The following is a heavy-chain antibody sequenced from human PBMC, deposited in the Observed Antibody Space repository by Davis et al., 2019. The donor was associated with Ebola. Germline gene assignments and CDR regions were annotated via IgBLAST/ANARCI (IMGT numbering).Heavy chain of an antibody. CDR3: ARGFSECSSTSCKYYFDY. CDR2: INHSGST. D-gene: IGHD2-2*01. CDR1: GGSFSGYY. Sequence: PSETLSLTCAVYGGSFSGYYWSWIRQPPGKGLEWIGEINHSGSTNYNPSLKSRVTISVDTSKNQFSLKLSSVTAADTAVYYCARGFSECSSTSCKYYFDYWGQGTLVTVSS. J-gene: IGHJ4*02. V-gene: IGHV4-34*01.